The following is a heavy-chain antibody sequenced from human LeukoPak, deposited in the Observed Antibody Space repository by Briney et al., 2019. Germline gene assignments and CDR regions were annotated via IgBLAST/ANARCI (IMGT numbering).Heavy chain of an antibody. CDR3: ARDRIYGSGSDHFDY. CDR1: GSSISSYY. J-gene: IGHJ4*02. CDR2: IYYSGST. Sequence: PSETLSHTCTVSGSSISSYYWSWIRQPPGKGLEWIGYIYYSGSTNYNPSLKSRVTISVDTSKNQFSLKLSSVTAADTAVYYCARDRIYGSGSDHFDYWGQGTLVTVSS. V-gene: IGHV4-59*12. D-gene: IGHD3-10*01.